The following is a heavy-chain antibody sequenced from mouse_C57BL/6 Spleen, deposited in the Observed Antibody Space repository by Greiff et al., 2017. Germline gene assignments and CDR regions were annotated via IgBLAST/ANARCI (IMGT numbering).Heavy chain of an antibody. CDR2: IYPGDGDT. CDR3: ARPYYGSSPAWFAY. J-gene: IGHJ3*01. D-gene: IGHD1-1*01. Sequence: VQLQQSGPELVKPGASVKISCKASGYAFSSSWMNWVKQRPGKGLEWIGRIYPGDGDTNYNGKFKGKATLTADKSSSTAYMQLSSLTSEDSAVYFCARPYYGSSPAWFAYWGQGTLVTVSA. V-gene: IGHV1-82*01. CDR1: GYAFSSSW.